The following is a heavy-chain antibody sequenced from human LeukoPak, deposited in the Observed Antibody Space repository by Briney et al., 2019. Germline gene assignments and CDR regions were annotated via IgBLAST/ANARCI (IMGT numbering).Heavy chain of an antibody. CDR1: GFMFKTYW. Sequence: GGSLRLSCATSGFMFKTYWMHWVRQAPGKGLVWVSRINNDGHSINYADSVKGRFTTSRDNAKNTLFLHMNSLRAEDTGVYYCARDNLEWGIVFDNWGQGTLVTVSS. CDR2: INNDGHSI. V-gene: IGHV3-74*01. D-gene: IGHD1-26*01. CDR3: ARDNLEWGIVFDN. J-gene: IGHJ4*02.